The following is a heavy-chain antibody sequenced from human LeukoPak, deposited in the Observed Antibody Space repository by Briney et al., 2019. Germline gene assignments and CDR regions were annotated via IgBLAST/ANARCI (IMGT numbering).Heavy chain of an antibody. CDR3: AKWGDYDALTGYYDSDY. D-gene: IGHD3-9*01. V-gene: IGHV3-23*01. J-gene: IGHJ4*02. CDR2: VSGRDTST. CDR1: GFTFSNYA. Sequence: GASLRLSCAASGFTFSNYAMSWVRQAPGKGLEWVSAVSGRDTSTYYTDSVKGRFTISRGNSKNTLYLQMNSLSAEDTAIYYCAKWGDYDALTGYYDSDYWGQGTLVTVSS.